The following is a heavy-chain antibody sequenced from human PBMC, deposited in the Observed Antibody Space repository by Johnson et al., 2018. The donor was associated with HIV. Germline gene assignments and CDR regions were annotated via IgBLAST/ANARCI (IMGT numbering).Heavy chain of an antibody. Sequence: QVQLVESGGGLVKPGGSLRLSCAASGFTFSDYYMIWIRQAPGKGLEWLSYISSSGSTIYYADSVKGRFTISRDNAKNSLYLQMNSLRAEDTAVYYCASTCGGDCSRGDAFDIWGQWTMVTVSS. D-gene: IGHD2-21*02. V-gene: IGHV3-11*04. CDR3: ASTCGGDCSRGDAFDI. CDR1: GFTFSDYY. CDR2: ISSSGSTI. J-gene: IGHJ3*02.